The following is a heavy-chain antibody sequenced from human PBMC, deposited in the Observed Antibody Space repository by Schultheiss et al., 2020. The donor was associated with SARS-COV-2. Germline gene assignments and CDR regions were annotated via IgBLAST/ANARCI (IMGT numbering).Heavy chain of an antibody. D-gene: IGHD6-13*01. J-gene: IGHJ5*02. Sequence: GGSLRLSCAASGFTFSSYGMHWVRQAPGKGLEWVAVISYDGSNKYYADSVKGRFTISRDNSKNTLYLQMNSLRAEDTAVYYCAKDEAGYSSSWYFGRFDPWGQGTLVTVSS. CDR1: GFTFSSYG. CDR3: AKDEAGYSSSWYFGRFDP. V-gene: IGHV3-30*18. CDR2: ISYDGSNK.